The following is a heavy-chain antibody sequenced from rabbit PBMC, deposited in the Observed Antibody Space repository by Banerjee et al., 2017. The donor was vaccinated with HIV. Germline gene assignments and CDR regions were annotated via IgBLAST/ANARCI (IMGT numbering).Heavy chain of an antibody. CDR3: VRDPGVEYYFNL. CDR1: GFSFSSSYY. D-gene: IGHD4-1*01. V-gene: IGHV1S40*01. J-gene: IGHJ4*01. CDR2: INTGSGSA. Sequence: QSLEESGGDLVKPGASLTLTCTASGFSFSSSYYYMCWVRQAPGKGLEWIGCINTGSGSAYYANWAKGRFTISKASSTTVTLQMTSLTAADTATYFCVRDPGVEYYFNLWGQGTLVTVS.